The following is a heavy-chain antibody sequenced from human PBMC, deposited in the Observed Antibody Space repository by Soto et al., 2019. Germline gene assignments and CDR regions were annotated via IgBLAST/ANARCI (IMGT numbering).Heavy chain of an antibody. D-gene: IGHD1-26*01. CDR2: IIGSGTST. CDR1: GFTFSSYT. V-gene: IGHV3-23*01. CDR3: AKKGSASGDHKFWYFEL. Sequence: GGPLRLSFAASGFTFSSYTMTWVRQVPGTGQEWISVIIGSGTSTYYADSVKGRFTISRDNSKNTLYLQMIGLRAEDTAVYYCAKKGSASGDHKFWYFELWGRGGLVTVSS. J-gene: IGHJ2*01.